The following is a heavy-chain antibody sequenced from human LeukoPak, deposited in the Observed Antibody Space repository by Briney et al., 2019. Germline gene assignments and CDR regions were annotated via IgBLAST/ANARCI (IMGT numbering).Heavy chain of an antibody. V-gene: IGHV1-2*02. CDR1: GYTFTGYY. CDR3: ARDIVVVPAVRYYFDY. J-gene: IGHJ4*02. CDR2: INPNSGGT. D-gene: IGHD2-2*01. Sequence: ASVKVSCXASGYTFTGYYMHWVRQAPGQGLEWMGWINPNSGGTNYAQKFQGRVTMTRDTSISTAYMELSRLRSDDTAVYYCARDIVVVPAVRYYFDYWGQGTLVTVSS.